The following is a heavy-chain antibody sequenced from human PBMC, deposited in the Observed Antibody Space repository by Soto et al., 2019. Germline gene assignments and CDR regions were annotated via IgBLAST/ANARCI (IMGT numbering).Heavy chain of an antibody. V-gene: IGHV3-74*01. J-gene: IGHJ6*02. CDR1: GFTFSDYY. D-gene: IGHD1-26*01. CDR3: VRDLTSCTSARCYSYYYGMDV. Sequence: GGSLRLSCAASGFTFSDYYMSWIRQAPGKGLEWVSRINSGGSRTSYADSVKGRFTISRDNAKNTVDLQMNSLRAEDTAVYYCVRDLTSCTSARCYSYYYGMDVWGQGTTVTVSS. CDR2: INSGGSRT.